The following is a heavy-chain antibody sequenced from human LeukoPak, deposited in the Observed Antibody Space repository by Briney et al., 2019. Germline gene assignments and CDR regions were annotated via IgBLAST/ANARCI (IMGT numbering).Heavy chain of an antibody. Sequence: GGSLRLSCAASGFTFSSYWMSWVRQAPGKGLEWVANIKQDGSEKYYVDSVKGRFTISRDNAKNSLYLQMNSLRAEDTAVYYCARDCWGVCYTDAFDIWGQGTMVTVSS. CDR1: GFTFSSYW. J-gene: IGHJ3*02. D-gene: IGHD2-8*01. CDR2: IKQDGSEK. CDR3: ARDCWGVCYTDAFDI. V-gene: IGHV3-7*03.